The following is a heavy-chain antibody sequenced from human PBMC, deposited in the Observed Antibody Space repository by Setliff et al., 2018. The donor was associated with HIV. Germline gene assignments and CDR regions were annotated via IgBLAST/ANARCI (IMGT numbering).Heavy chain of an antibody. CDR3: ARDPAFGAFDI. V-gene: IGHV3-7*04. Sequence: RLSCAASGFTFCSSWMTWVRQAPGRGLEYVAGMNRDGREKLYADSVKGRFSMSRDNAKKSLYLQMSSLRTEDTAVYFCARDPAFGAFDIWGQGTMVTVSS. J-gene: IGHJ3*02. CDR2: MNRDGREK. D-gene: IGHD3-10*01. CDR1: GFTFCSSW.